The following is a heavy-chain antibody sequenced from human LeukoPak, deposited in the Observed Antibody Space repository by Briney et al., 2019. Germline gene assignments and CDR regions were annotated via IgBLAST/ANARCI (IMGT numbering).Heavy chain of an antibody. CDR2: IKQDGSEK. J-gene: IGHJ4*02. D-gene: IGHD2-15*01. CDR1: GFTFSSYW. V-gene: IGHV3-7*03. Sequence: GGSLRLSCAASGFTFSSYWMSWVRQAPGKGLEWVANIKQDGSEKYYVDSVKGRFTISRDNAKNSLYLQMNSLRAEDTAVYYCARVSGGTTTGSALDYWGQGTLVTVSS. CDR3: ARVSGGTTTGSALDY.